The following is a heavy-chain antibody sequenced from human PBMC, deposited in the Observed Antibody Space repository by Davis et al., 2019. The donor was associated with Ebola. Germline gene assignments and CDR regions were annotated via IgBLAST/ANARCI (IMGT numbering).Heavy chain of an antibody. D-gene: IGHD2-2*01. CDR1: GFTFSNFA. Sequence: GESLKISCAASGFTFSNFAMHWVRQAPGKGLEWVAVIWYDGSNEYYADSVKGRFTISRDNSKNTLYLQMNSLRAEDTAVYFCARQLPYYSYGMDVWGQGTTVTVSS. CDR3: ARQLPYYSYGMDV. CDR2: IWYDGSNE. J-gene: IGHJ6*02. V-gene: IGHV3-33*08.